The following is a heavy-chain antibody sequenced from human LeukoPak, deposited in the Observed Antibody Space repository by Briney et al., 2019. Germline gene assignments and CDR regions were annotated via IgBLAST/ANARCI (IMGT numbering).Heavy chain of an antibody. Sequence: SETLSLTCTVSGGSISSRAYYWGWIRQSPGKGLEWIGSIYYSGSTYYNPSLRSRVTISVDMSKNQLSLRLSSVTAADTAVYYCARGDGYHIDNWGQGTLVAVSS. V-gene: IGHV4-39*07. CDR2: IYYSGST. D-gene: IGHD2-21*02. CDR1: GGSISSRAYY. J-gene: IGHJ4*02. CDR3: ARGDGYHIDN.